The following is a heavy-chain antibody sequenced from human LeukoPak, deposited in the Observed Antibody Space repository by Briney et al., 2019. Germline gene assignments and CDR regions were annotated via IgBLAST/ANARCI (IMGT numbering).Heavy chain of an antibody. J-gene: IGHJ3*02. D-gene: IGHD3-22*01. CDR2: TIPIFGIA. V-gene: IGHV1-69*04. CDR1: GGTFSSYA. CDR3: ASLQEFARVVVPHDAFDI. Sequence: SVKVSCKASGGTFSSYAISWVRQAPGQGLEWMGRTIPIFGIANYAQKFQGRVTITADKSTSTAYMELSSLRSEDTAVYYCASLQEFARVVVPHDAFDIWGQGTMVTVSS.